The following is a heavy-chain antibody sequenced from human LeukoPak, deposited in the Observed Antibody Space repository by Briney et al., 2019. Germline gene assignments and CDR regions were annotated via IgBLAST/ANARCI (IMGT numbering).Heavy chain of an antibody. CDR3: ARVIAARSIYYYGMDV. CDR2: INWNGGST. CDR1: GFTFDDYG. J-gene: IGHJ6*02. D-gene: IGHD6-6*01. Sequence: GGSLRLSCAASGFTFDDYGMSWVRQAPGKGLEWVSGINWNGGSTGYADSVKGRFTISRDNAKNSLYLQMNSLRAEDTALYHCARVIAARSIYYYGMDVWGQGTTVTVSS. V-gene: IGHV3-20*01.